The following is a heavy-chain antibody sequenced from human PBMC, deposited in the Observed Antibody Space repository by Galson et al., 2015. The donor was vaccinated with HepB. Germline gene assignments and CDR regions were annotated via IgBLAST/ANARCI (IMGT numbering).Heavy chain of an antibody. J-gene: IGHJ4*02. D-gene: IGHD3-10*01. V-gene: IGHV3-49*03. Sequence: SLRLSCAASGFTFGDYAMSWFRQAPGKGLEWVGFIRSTAYGGTTEYAASVKGRFTISRDDSKSFAYLQMNSLKTEDTAVYYCTRMVYYYGSGSTRLYFDYWGQGTLVTVSS. CDR1: GFTFGDYA. CDR2: IRSTAYGGTT. CDR3: TRMVYYYGSGSTRLYFDY.